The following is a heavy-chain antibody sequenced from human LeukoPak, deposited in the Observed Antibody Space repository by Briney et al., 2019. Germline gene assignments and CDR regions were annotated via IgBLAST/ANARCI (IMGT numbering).Heavy chain of an antibody. CDR1: GGSFSGYY. Sequence: SETLSLTCAVYGGSFSGYYWSWIRQPPGKGLEWIGEINHSGSTNYNLSPKSRVTISVDTSKNQFSLKLSSVTAADTAVYYCARGKEVLLWFGELPYYFDCWGQGTLVTVSS. J-gene: IGHJ4*02. V-gene: IGHV4-34*01. CDR2: INHSGST. D-gene: IGHD3-10*01. CDR3: ARGKEVLLWFGELPYYFDC.